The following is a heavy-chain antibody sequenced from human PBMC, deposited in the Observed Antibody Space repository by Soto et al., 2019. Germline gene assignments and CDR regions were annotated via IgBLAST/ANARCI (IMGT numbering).Heavy chain of an antibody. V-gene: IGHV4-59*08. J-gene: IGHJ4*02. CDR3: ARRYGGNLDY. D-gene: IGHD1-26*01. CDR1: GGSISNFY. Sequence: SETLSLTCTVSGGSISNFYWSWIRQPPGKGLEWIGYIYYSGRTNYNPSIKSRVTKSVDTSKNQFTMKLSSVTAADTAVYFCARRYGGNLDYWGQGTLVTVS. CDR2: IYYSGRT.